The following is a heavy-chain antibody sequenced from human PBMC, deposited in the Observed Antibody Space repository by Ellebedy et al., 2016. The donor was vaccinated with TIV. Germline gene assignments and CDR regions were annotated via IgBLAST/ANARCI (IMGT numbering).Heavy chain of an antibody. CDR3: SRGSGSSGRH. CDR1: GFPLHKFW. V-gene: IGHV3-7*01. CDR2: IREDGNEI. Sequence: GGSLRLSCAASGFPLHKFWMSWARQTPGKGLEWVANIREDGNEIYFVDSVTGRFTISRDNAKRSVYLQMTSLRVGDTGVYFCSRGSGSSGRHWGQGTQVTVSS. D-gene: IGHD6-19*01. J-gene: IGHJ4*02.